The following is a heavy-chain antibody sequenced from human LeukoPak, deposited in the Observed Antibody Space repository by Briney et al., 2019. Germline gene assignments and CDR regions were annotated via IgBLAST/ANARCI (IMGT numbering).Heavy chain of an antibody. D-gene: IGHD2-21*01. J-gene: IGHJ6*04. V-gene: IGHV1-69*06. CDR3: ARAGGLQGGYYYYYGMDV. Sequence: GASVKVSCKASGGTFSSYAIGWVRQAPGQGLEWMGGIIPIFGTANYAQKFRGRVTITADKSTSTAYMELSSLRSEDTAVYYCARAGGLQGGYYYYYGMDVWGKGTTVTVSS. CDR2: IIPIFGTA. CDR1: GGTFSSYA.